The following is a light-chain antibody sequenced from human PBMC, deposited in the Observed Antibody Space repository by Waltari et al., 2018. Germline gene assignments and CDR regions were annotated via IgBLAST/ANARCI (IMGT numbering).Light chain of an antibody. Sequence: QSALTQPASVSGPPGQSITISCSGTDSDVGAYDFVFWYQQHPGKAPHLIIYEVSNRPSGISNRFSGLQAEDEADYYCSSYTTSSAPGVFGTGTRVTVL. CDR1: DSDVGAYDF. CDR2: EVS. CDR3: SSYTTSSAPGV. J-gene: IGLJ1*01. V-gene: IGLV2-14*01.